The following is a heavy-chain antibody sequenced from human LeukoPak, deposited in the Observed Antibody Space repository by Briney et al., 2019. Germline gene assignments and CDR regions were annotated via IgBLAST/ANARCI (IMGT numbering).Heavy chain of an antibody. Sequence: GGSLRLSCAASGFAFSDYYMSWIRQAPGKGLEWVSYISSSGSTIYYADSVKGRFTISRDNAKNSLYLQMNSLRAEDTAVYYCARQYAVWWVDYWGQGTLVTVSS. CDR3: ARQYAVWWVDY. J-gene: IGHJ4*02. CDR1: GFAFSDYY. V-gene: IGHV3-11*01. D-gene: IGHD2-21*01. CDR2: ISSSGSTI.